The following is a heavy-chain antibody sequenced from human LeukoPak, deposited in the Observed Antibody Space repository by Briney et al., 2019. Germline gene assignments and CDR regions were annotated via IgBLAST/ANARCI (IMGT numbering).Heavy chain of an antibody. CDR2: ISYDGSNK. V-gene: IGHV3-30-3*01. CDR3: AREVSYEGANFDY. J-gene: IGHJ4*02. D-gene: IGHD5-18*01. Sequence: GGSLRLSCAASGYTFISYAMHWVRQAPGKGLEWVAVISYDGSNKYYADSVKGRFTISRDNSKNTLYLQMNSLRAEDTAVYYCAREVSYEGANFDYWGQGTLVTVSS. CDR1: GYTFISYA.